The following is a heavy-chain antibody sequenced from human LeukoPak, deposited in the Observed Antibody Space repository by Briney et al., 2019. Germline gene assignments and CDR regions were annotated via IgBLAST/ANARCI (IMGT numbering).Heavy chain of an antibody. CDR1: GYTFTGYY. V-gene: IGHV1-2*04. CDR3: AKSCSGYSSSCAFDI. D-gene: IGHD6-6*01. Sequence: GASVKVSCTASGYTFTGYYMHWVQQAPGQGLEWMGWINPNSGGTNYAQKFQGWVTMTRDTSISTAYMELSRLRSDDTAVYYCAKSCSGYSSSCAFDIWGQGTMVTVSS. CDR2: INPNSGGT. J-gene: IGHJ3*02.